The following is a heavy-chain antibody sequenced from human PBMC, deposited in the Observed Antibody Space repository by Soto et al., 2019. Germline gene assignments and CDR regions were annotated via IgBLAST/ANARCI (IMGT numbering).Heavy chain of an antibody. CDR1: GYTFTTYG. Sequence: QVQLVQSGAEVKKPGSSVKVSCKASGYTFTTYGISWVRQAPGQGLEWMGWISAYNGNTNYAQKLQGRVTMTTDTSTSTAYMELRSLRSDDTAVYYCASDHGYCSGGTCYPRYWGKGNLVTVSS. V-gene: IGHV1-18*01. J-gene: IGHJ4*02. D-gene: IGHD2-15*01. CDR3: ASDHGYCSGGTCYPRY. CDR2: ISAYNGNT.